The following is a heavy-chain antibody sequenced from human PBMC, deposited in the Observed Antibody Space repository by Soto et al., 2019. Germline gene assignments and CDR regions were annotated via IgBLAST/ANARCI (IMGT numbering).Heavy chain of an antibody. CDR3: ARENFGVVTRLYGIRWFDP. Sequence: QVQLVQSGAEVKKPGASVKVSCKASGYTFTSYGISWVRQAPGQGLEWMGWFSAYNGNTNYAQKLQGRVTMTTDTSTSTAYMELRSLRSDDTAVYYCARENFGVVTRLYGIRWFDPWGQGTLVTVSS. D-gene: IGHD3-3*01. CDR1: GYTFTSYG. J-gene: IGHJ5*02. CDR2: FSAYNGNT. V-gene: IGHV1-18*01.